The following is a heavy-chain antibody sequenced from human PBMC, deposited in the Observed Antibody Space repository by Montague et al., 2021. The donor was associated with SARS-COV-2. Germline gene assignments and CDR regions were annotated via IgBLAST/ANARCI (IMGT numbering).Heavy chain of an antibody. V-gene: IGHV4-34*01. CDR1: GGSFSGYY. Sequence: SETLSLTCAVYGGSFSGYYWSWICQPPGKGLEWIGEINHSGSTNYNPSLKSRVTISVDTSKNQFSLKLSSVTAADTAVYYCARGVRRPYYYYYGMDVWGQGTTVTGSS. CDR3: ARGVRRPYYYYYGMDV. J-gene: IGHJ6*02. CDR2: INHSGST.